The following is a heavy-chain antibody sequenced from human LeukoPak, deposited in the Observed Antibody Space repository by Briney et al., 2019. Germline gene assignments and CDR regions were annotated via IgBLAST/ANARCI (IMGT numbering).Heavy chain of an antibody. Sequence: PGGSLRLSCAASGFTFSGSAMHWVRQASGKGLEWVGRIRSKANSHATAYAASVKGRFTISRDDSKNTAYLQMNSLKTEDTAVYYCTTPQEILTGYYRHYHYYYMDVWGKGTTVTVSS. CDR3: TTPQEILTGYYRHYHYYYMDV. CDR2: IRSKANSHAT. J-gene: IGHJ6*03. V-gene: IGHV3-73*01. CDR1: GFTFSGSA. D-gene: IGHD3-9*01.